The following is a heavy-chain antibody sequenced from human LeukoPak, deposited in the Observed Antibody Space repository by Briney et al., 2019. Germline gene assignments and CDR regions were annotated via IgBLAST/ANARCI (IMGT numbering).Heavy chain of an antibody. CDR2: IRSKANSYAT. CDR1: GFTFSGSA. Sequence: PGGSLRLSCAASGFTFSGSAMHWARQASGKGLEWVGRIRSKANSYATAYAASVKGRFTISRDDSKNTAYLQMNSLKTEDTAVYYCTRSTHPIPAAISSYYYMDVWGKGTTVTVSS. J-gene: IGHJ6*03. V-gene: IGHV3-73*01. CDR3: TRSTHPIPAAISSYYYMDV. D-gene: IGHD2-2*02.